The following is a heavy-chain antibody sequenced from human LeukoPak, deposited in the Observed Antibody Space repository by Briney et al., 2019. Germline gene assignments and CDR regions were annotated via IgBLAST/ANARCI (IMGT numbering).Heavy chain of an antibody. V-gene: IGHV4-30-4*08. Sequence: KPSQTLSLTCTVSGGSISSGDYYWRWIRQPPGKGLEWIGYIYYSGSTYYNPSLKSRVTISVDTSKNQFSLKLSSVTAADTAVYYCASSNWENAFDIWGQGTMVTVSS. CDR1: GGSISSGDYY. J-gene: IGHJ3*02. CDR2: IYYSGST. CDR3: ASSNWENAFDI. D-gene: IGHD7-27*01.